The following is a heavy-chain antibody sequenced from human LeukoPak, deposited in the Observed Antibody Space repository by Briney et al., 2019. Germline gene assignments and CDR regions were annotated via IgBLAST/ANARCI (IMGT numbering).Heavy chain of an antibody. CDR1: GYTFTSYY. CDR3: AREPNIVAAFDY. J-gene: IGHJ4*02. Sequence: EASVKVSCKACGYTFTSYYMHWVRQAPGHALEWMGIINPSGGSTSYAQKFQGRVTMTRDTSTSTVYMELSSLRSEDTAVYYCAREPNIVAAFDYWGQGTLVTVSS. CDR2: INPSGGST. V-gene: IGHV1-46*01. D-gene: IGHD5-12*01.